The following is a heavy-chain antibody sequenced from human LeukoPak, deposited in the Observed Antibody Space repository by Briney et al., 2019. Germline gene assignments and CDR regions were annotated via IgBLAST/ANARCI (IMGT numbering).Heavy chain of an antibody. CDR3: ARSRGWLQSHPLGY. J-gene: IGHJ4*02. CDR2: IYYTGNT. CDR1: GGAISYYY. V-gene: IGHV4-59*12. D-gene: IGHD5-24*01. Sequence: SETLSLTCTVSGGAISYYYWNWIRQPPGKGLEWIGYIYYTGNTNYNPSLKSRVTLSVDTSKNQFSLKLSSVTAADTAVYYCARSRGWLQSHPLGYWGQGTLVTVSS.